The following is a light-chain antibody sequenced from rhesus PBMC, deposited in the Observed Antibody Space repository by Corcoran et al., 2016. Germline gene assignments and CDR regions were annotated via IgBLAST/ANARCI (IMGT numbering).Light chain of an antibody. J-gene: IGKJ2*01. V-gene: IGKV1-69*01. Sequence: DIQMTQSPSSLSASVGDRVTITCRASQGISKWLAWYQQKPGKAPKLLIYRASNLEAGVPSRFTGNGSGTDFTLTILSLQPEDIATYYCQQHDNSPYSFGQGTKVGIK. CDR1: QGISKW. CDR3: QQHDNSPYS. CDR2: RAS.